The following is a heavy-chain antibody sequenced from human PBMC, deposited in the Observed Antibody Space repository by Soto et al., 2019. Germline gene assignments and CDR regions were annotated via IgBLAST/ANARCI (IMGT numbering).Heavy chain of an antibody. Sequence: GGSLRLSCAASGFTFDNYAMSWVRQAPGKGLEWVSTISGNGRVTYYADSVKGRFTISRDNAQNSLYLQMNNLRAEDTAVYYCLSGNSPSSTWGQGTLVTVSS. J-gene: IGHJ5*02. CDR2: ISGNGRVT. CDR1: GFTFDNYA. CDR3: LSGNSPSST. D-gene: IGHD5-12*01. V-gene: IGHV3-23*01.